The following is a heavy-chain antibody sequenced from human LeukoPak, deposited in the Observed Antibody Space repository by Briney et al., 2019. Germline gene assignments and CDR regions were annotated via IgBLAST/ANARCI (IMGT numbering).Heavy chain of an antibody. Sequence: SVKVSCKASGGTFSSYAISWVRQAPGQGLEWMGGIIPIFGTANYAQKFQGRVTITADESTSTAYMELSSLRSEDTAVYYCARDGILTGYYDAFDIWGQGTMVTVSS. J-gene: IGHJ3*02. V-gene: IGHV1-69*13. CDR3: ARDGILTGYYDAFDI. CDR1: GGTFSSYA. D-gene: IGHD3-9*01. CDR2: IIPIFGTA.